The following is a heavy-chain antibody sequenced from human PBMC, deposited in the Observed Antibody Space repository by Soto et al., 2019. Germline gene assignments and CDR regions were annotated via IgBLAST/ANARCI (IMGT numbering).Heavy chain of an antibody. D-gene: IGHD4-17*01. Sequence: PGGSLRLSCAASGFTLSSYSMNWVRQAPGKGLEWVSSISSSSSYIYYADSVKGRFTISRDNAKNSLYLQMNSLRAEDTAVYYCARGYGGYNLYYYYYGMDVWGQGTTVTVYS. CDR3: ARGYGGYNLYYYYYGMDV. V-gene: IGHV3-21*01. CDR1: GFTLSSYS. CDR2: ISSSSSYI. J-gene: IGHJ6*02.